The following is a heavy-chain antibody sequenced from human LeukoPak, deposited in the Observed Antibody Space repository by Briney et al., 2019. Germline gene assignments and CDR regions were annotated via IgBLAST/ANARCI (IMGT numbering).Heavy chain of an antibody. CDR2: IYPGDSDT. CDR1: GFSFISNW. Sequence: GESLKISCKGSGFSFISNWIGWVRQMPGKGLEWMGIIYPGDSDTRYSPSFQGQVTISADKSINTAYLQWSSLKASDTAMYYCTRQYGRPFDYWGQGTLVTVSS. D-gene: IGHD4-17*01. CDR3: TRQYGRPFDY. V-gene: IGHV5-51*01. J-gene: IGHJ4*02.